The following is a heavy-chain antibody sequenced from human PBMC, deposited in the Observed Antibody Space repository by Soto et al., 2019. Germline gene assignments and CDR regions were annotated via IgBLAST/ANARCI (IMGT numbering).Heavy chain of an antibody. Sequence: QVQLQESGPGLVKPSETLSLMCTVSGGSISSYYWSWIRQPPGKGLEWIGYIYYSGSTNYNPSLMRRVSRSVDTSKHHFSLTLSSVTAADTAVYYCARERGDCYKHYFDYWGQGTLVTVSS. V-gene: IGHV4-59*01. CDR1: GGSISSYY. CDR2: IYYSGST. D-gene: IGHD2-21*01. J-gene: IGHJ4*02. CDR3: ARERGDCYKHYFDY.